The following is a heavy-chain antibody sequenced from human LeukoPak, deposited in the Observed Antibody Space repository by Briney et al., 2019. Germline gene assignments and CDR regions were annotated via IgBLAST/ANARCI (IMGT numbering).Heavy chain of an antibody. D-gene: IGHD7-27*01. J-gene: IGHJ6*03. V-gene: IGHV4-4*07. CDR3: ARGYNWGSPTRNFYYLDV. CDR2: IYTSGST. CDR1: GGSISSYY. Sequence: SETLSLTCTVSGGSISSYYWSWIRQPAGKGLEWIGRIYTSGSTNYNPSLKSRVTMSVDTSKNQFSPKLRSVTAADTAVYYCARGYNWGSPTRNFYYLDVWGKGTTVTVSS.